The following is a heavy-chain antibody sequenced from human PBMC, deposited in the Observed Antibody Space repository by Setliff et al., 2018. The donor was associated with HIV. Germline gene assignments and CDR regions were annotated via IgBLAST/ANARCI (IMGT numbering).Heavy chain of an antibody. J-gene: IGHJ5*02. CDR3: ARDPGGLSCTSSSCQGGCFDP. V-gene: IGHV4-59*11. CDR1: GGSITSHY. D-gene: IGHD2-2*01. Sequence: KTSETLSLTCSISGGSITSHYWNWIRQPPGKGLEWIGSINYSGITNYNPSLRGRVSISVDTSKSQISLRLNSVSAADTAVYYCARDPGGLSCTSSSCQGGCFDPWGQGALVTVSS. CDR2: INYSGIT.